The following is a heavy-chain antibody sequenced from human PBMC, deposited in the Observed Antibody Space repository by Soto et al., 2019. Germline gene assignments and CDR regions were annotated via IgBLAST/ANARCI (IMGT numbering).Heavy chain of an antibody. V-gene: IGHV3-30*18. Sequence: GGSLRLSCAASGFTFRNYGMHWVRQAPGKGLEWVAVISHDGSDKYYADSMKGRFIISRDNSENTLFLNKNSLKPEDTAVYYCAKENQHLVHDYWGQGTLVTVSS. CDR2: ISHDGSDK. CDR3: AKENQHLVHDY. D-gene: IGHD6-13*01. J-gene: IGHJ4*02. CDR1: GFTFRNYG.